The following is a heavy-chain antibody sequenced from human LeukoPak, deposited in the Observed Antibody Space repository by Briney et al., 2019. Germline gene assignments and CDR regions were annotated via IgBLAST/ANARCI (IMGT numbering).Heavy chain of an antibody. CDR3: TYGGNFDY. D-gene: IGHD4-17*01. J-gene: IGHJ4*02. CDR1: GFTVVTNY. CDR2: IYSGGDT. V-gene: IGHV3-66*01. Sequence: GGSVRLSCAASGFTVVTNYMSWVRQAPGKGLEWVSVIYSGGDTYYADSVKGRFTISRDNSKNTLSLQMNSLRAEDTALYYCTYGGNFDYWGQGTLVTVSS.